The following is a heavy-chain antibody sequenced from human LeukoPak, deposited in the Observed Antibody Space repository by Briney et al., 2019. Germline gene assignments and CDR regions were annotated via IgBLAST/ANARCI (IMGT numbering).Heavy chain of an antibody. Sequence: GGSLRLSCAASGLTFSSYGMHWVRQAPGKGLEWVAVISYDGGNKNYADSAKGRFTISRDNSKNTLYLQMNSLRGEDTAVYYCAKGRPAVTTIKIHEPEFDSWGQGTLVTVSS. V-gene: IGHV3-30*18. D-gene: IGHD4-17*01. CDR1: GLTFSSYG. J-gene: IGHJ4*02. CDR3: AKGRPAVTTIKIHEPEFDS. CDR2: ISYDGGNK.